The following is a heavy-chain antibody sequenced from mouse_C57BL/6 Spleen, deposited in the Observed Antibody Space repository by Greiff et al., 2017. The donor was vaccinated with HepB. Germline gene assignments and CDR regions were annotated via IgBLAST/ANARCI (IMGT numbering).Heavy chain of an antibody. V-gene: IGHV2-2*01. CDR1: GFSLTSYG. D-gene: IGHD3-2*02. Sequence: VQVVESGPGLVQPSQSLSITCTVSGFSLTSYGVHWVRQSPGKGLEWLGVIWSGGSTDYNAAFISRLSISKDNSKSQVFFKMNSLQADDTAIDYCARGQAAQATCIAYWGQGTLVTVSA. J-gene: IGHJ3*01. CDR2: IWSGGST. CDR3: ARGQAAQATCIAY.